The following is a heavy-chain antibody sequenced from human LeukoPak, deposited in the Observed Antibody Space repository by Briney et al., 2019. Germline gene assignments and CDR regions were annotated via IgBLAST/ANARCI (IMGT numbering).Heavy chain of an antibody. J-gene: IGHJ4*02. CDR3: ARDLIDYDFWSGFDY. CDR1: GFTFSSYA. Sequence: GGSLRLSCAASGFTFSSYAMHWVRQAPGKGPEWVAVISYDGSNKYYADSVKGRFTISRDNSKNTLYLQMNSLRAEDTAVYYCARDLIDYDFWSGFDYWGQGTLVTVSS. D-gene: IGHD3-3*01. V-gene: IGHV3-30-3*01. CDR2: ISYDGSNK.